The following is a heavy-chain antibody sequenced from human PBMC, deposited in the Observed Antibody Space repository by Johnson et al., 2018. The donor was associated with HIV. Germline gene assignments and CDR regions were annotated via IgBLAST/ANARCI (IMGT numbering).Heavy chain of an antibody. Sequence: QVQLVESGGGVVQPGGSLRLSCAASGFTFSSYGMHWVRQAPGKGLEWVAFIRYDGSNKYYADSVKGRFTISRDNSKNTLYLQMNSLRAEDTAVYYCAKGRIAVPDAFDSWGQGTMVTVSS. CDR2: IRYDGSNK. V-gene: IGHV3-30*02. CDR1: GFTFSSYG. CDR3: AKGRIAVPDAFDS. J-gene: IGHJ3*02. D-gene: IGHD6-19*01.